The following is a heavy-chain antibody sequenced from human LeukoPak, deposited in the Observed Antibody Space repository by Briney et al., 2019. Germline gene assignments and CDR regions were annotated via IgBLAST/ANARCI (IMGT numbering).Heavy chain of an antibody. Sequence: GGSLRLSCAASGFTFSSSAMNWVRQAPGKGLEWVSSINNVGSHIYYAGSVRGRFTISRDNAKNSLYLQMSSLRAEDTAVYYCTRDPTQYLRYGYFDYWGQGTLVTVSS. V-gene: IGHV3-21*01. D-gene: IGHD4-11*01. CDR3: TRDPTQYLRYGYFDY. CDR1: GFTFSSSA. J-gene: IGHJ4*02. CDR2: INNVGSHI.